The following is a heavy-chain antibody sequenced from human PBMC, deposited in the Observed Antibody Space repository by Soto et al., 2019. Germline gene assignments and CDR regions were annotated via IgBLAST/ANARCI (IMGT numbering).Heavy chain of an antibody. Sequence: EVQLVESGGGLVKAGGSLRLSCAASGFSVSSNYMSWVRQAPGKGLEWVSVFYTDGSRYYADSVKGRCTMSRDTSKNTLNLQMNSLRAEDTAVYYCTREDYYGSKMHGMDVWGQGTTVTVSS. CDR2: FYTDGSR. D-gene: IGHD3-22*01. J-gene: IGHJ6*02. CDR3: TREDYYGSKMHGMDV. CDR1: GFSVSSNY. V-gene: IGHV3-53*01.